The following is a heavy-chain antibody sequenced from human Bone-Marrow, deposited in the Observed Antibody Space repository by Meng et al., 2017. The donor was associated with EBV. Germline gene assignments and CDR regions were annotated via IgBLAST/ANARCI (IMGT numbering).Heavy chain of an antibody. V-gene: IGHV1-3*01. J-gene: IGHJ4*02. CDR2: INVGNDIT. Sequence: VQLVQSGPEVKKPGASVKVSCKASGYTFTNHAMHWVRQAPGQRFEWMGWINVGNDITKYSQKFQGRVTITRDTSANTAYMDLSSLKSEDTAVYFCARDRFDSGSYYIDYWGQGTLVTVSS. D-gene: IGHD3-10*01. CDR1: GYTFTNHA. CDR3: ARDRFDSGSYYIDY.